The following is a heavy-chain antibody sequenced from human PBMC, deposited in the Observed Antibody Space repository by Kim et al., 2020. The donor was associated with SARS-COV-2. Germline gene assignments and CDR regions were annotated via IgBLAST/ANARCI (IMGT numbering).Heavy chain of an antibody. CDR2: INPNSGGT. CDR1: GYTFTGYY. D-gene: IGHD5-12*01. CDR3: ARDCPRRDGSNNRYGMDV. Sequence: ASVKVSCKASGYTFTGYYMHWVRQAPGQGLEWMGWINPNSGGTNYAQKFQGRVTMTRDTSISTAYMELSRLRSDDTAVYYCARDCPRRDGSNNRYGMDVWGQGTTVTVSS. J-gene: IGHJ6*02. V-gene: IGHV1-2*02.